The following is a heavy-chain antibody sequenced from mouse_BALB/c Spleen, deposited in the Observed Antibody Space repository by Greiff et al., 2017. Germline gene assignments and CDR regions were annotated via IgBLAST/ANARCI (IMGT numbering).Heavy chain of an antibody. CDR3: ARPHYYDSSWFAY. CDR2: INPYNDGT. Sequence: VQLQQSGPELVKPGASVKMSCKASGYTFTSYVMHWVKQKPGQGLEWIGYINPYNDGTKYNEKFKGKATLTSDKSSSTAYMELSSLTSEDSAVYYCARPHYYDSSWFAYWGQGTLVTVSA. CDR1: GYTFTSYV. D-gene: IGHD1-2*01. V-gene: IGHV1-14*01. J-gene: IGHJ3*01.